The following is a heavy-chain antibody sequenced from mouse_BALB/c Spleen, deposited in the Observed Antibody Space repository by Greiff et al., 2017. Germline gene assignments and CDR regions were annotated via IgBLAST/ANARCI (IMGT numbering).Heavy chain of an antibody. J-gene: IGHJ1*01. D-gene: IGHD2-10*02. V-gene: IGHV5-12-2*01. Sequence: EVQRVESGGGLVQPGGSLKLSCAASGFTFSSYTMSWVRQTPEKRLEWVAYISNGGGSTYYPDTVKGRFTISRDNAKNTLYLQMSSLKSEDTAMYYCARSYGLWYFDVWGAGTTVTVSS. CDR2: ISNGGGST. CDR1: GFTFSSYT. CDR3: ARSYGLWYFDV.